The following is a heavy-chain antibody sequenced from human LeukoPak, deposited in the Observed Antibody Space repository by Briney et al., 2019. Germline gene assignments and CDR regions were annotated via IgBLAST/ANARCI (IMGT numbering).Heavy chain of an antibody. CDR3: AREVGYSSSLISDY. J-gene: IGHJ4*02. D-gene: IGHD6-13*01. Sequence: SETLSLTCTVSGGSISSYYWSWIRQPPGKGLEWIGYIYYSGSTNYNPSLKSRVTISVDTSKNQFSLKLSSVTAADTAVYYCAREVGYSSSLISDYWGQGTLVTVSS. V-gene: IGHV4-59*01. CDR1: GGSISSYY. CDR2: IYYSGST.